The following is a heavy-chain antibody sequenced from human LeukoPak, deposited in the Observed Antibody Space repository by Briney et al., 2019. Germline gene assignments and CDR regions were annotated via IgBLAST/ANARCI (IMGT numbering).Heavy chain of an antibody. CDR2: IYYSGST. V-gene: IGHV4-39*07. D-gene: IGHD3-10*01. Sequence: PSETLYLTCTVSGGSISSSSYYWGWIRQPPVKGVEWIGSIYYSGSTYYNPSLKSRVTISVDTSKNQFSLKLRSVTAADTAVYYCATHYGSGSFSYYYYGMDVWGQGTTVTVSS. CDR3: ATHYGSGSFSYYYYGMDV. CDR1: GGSISSSSYY. J-gene: IGHJ6*02.